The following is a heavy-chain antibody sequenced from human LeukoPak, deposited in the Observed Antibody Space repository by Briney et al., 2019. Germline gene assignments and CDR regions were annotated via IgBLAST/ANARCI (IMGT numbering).Heavy chain of an antibody. CDR3: AKGRLIGGFQVGATNY. V-gene: IGHV3-30*02. D-gene: IGHD1-26*01. CDR2: IRYDGSNK. J-gene: IGHJ4*02. Sequence: GGSLRLSCAASGFTFSSYGMHWVRQAPGKGLEWVAFIRYDGSNKYYADSVKGRFTISRDNSKNTLYLQMNSLRAEDTAVYYCAKGRLIGGFQVGATNYWGQGTLVTVSS. CDR1: GFTFSSYG.